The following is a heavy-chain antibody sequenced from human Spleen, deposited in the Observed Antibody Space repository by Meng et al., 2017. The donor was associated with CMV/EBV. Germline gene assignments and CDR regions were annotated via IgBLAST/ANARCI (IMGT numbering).Heavy chain of an antibody. CDR3: ARGRPPDY. J-gene: IGHJ4*02. V-gene: IGHV3-43*01. CDR1: GFTFDGYT. CDR2: ISWDGGST. Sequence: GGSLRLSCAASGFTFDGYTMHWVRQAPGKGLEWVSLISWDGGSTYYADSVKGRFTISRDNSKNSLYLQMNSLRTEDTALYYCARGRPPDYWGQGTLVTVSS.